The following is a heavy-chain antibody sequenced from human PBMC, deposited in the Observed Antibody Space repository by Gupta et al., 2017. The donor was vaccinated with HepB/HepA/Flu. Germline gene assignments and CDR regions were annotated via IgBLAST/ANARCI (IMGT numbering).Heavy chain of an antibody. CDR1: GFTFDDYA. J-gene: IGHJ5*02. Sequence: EVQLLDSRGGLVQPSMSLRLSCAASGFTFDDYAMHWVRQAPGKGVGWVSGISGNSGSIGYDDSVNGRVSISRDNAKNSLYLQMNSVRHEDPPFXYXAKDSGXGYLFRHPPALDPWFQG. V-gene: IGHV3-9*01. CDR2: ISGNSGSI. D-gene: IGHD5-18*01. CDR3: AKDSGXGYLFRHPPALDP.